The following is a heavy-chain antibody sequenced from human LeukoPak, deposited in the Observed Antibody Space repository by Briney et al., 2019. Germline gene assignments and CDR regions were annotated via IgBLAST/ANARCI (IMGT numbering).Heavy chain of an antibody. J-gene: IGHJ4*02. CDR2: INHSGST. D-gene: IGHD2-15*01. CDR1: GGSFSGYY. CDR3: ARVPSGYCSGGSCYLDY. Sequence: SETLSLTCAVYGGSFSGYYWSWIRQPPGKGLEWIGEINHSGSTNYNPSLKSRVTISVDTPKNQFSLKLSSVTAADTAVYYCARVPSGYCSGGSCYLDYWGQGTLVTVSS. V-gene: IGHV4-34*01.